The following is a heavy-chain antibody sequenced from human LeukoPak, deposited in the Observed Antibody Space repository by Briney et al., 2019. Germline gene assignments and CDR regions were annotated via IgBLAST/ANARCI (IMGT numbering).Heavy chain of an antibody. CDR3: ARAPDCYGSGRAPPVNV. V-gene: IGHV4-34*01. CDR2: MNHSGST. D-gene: IGHD3-10*01. CDR1: GRFFSGYY. J-gene: IGHJ6*01. Sequence: PSETLSLTCAVYGRFFSGYYWSWIRHPPGKGRECIGEMNHSGSTNYNPPLKSRVTISVDTYKNQYSLKLSSVTAADTAVYYCARAPDCYGSGRAPPVNVWGQGTTVTVSP.